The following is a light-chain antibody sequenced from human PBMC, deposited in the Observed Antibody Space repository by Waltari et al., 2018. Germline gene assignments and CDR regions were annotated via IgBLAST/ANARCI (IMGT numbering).Light chain of an antibody. V-gene: IGKV4-1*01. CDR2: WAS. J-gene: IGKJ4*01. CDR1: QVLLDTSNNKNY. Sequence: DIVLTQSPDPLAVSLVDRATINCQSSQVLLDTSNNKNYLAWDRQKPGQPPQLLFYWASTRNSGVPGRLSGGGSGSDFTLTISGLQADDVAVYYCQQYSGSPLTFGGGTKVEIE. CDR3: QQYSGSPLT.